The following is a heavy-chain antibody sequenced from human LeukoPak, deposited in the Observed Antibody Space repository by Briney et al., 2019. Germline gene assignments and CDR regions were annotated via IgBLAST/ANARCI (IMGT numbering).Heavy chain of an antibody. CDR1: GDSISSSNW. D-gene: IGHD3-9*01. CDR3: ARRIRYFDTNQNWFDP. Sequence: SETLSLTCAVSGDSISSSNWWSWVRQPPGKVLEWIGEIYHSGITNYNPSLKSRVTISVDKSNNQFSLRLSSVTAADTAVYYGARRIRYFDTNQNWFDPWGLGTLVTVSS. CDR2: IYHSGIT. J-gene: IGHJ5*02. V-gene: IGHV4-4*02.